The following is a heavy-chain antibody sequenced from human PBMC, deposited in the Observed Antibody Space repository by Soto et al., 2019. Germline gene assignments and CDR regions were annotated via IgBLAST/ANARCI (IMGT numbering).Heavy chain of an antibody. CDR2: INSAGSST. V-gene: IGHV3-74*01. J-gene: IGHJ4*02. Sequence: EVHLVESGGGLVQPGGSLRLSCAAYGFTFSSYWMYWVRQVPGKGLVWVSRINSAGSSTSYADSVKGRFTISRDNAKNTLYLQMNSLRAEDTAVYYCTRGYDYVWGVYWGQGTLVTVSS. D-gene: IGHD3-16*01. CDR1: GFTFSSYW. CDR3: TRGYDYVWGVY.